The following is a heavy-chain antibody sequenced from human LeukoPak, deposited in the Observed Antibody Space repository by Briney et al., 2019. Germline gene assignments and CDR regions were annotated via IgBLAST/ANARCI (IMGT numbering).Heavy chain of an antibody. CDR1: GYTFTSYG. Sequence: GASVKVSCKASGYTFTSYGISWARQAPGQGLEWMGGIIPIFGTANYAQKFQGRVTITADKSTSTAYMELSSLRSEDTAVYYCARAVAGTLNAFDIWGQGTMVTVSS. CDR2: IIPIFGTA. D-gene: IGHD6-19*01. V-gene: IGHV1-69*06. CDR3: ARAVAGTLNAFDI. J-gene: IGHJ3*02.